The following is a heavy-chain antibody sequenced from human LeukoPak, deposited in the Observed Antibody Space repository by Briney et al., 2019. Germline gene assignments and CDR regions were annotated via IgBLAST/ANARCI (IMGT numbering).Heavy chain of an antibody. V-gene: IGHV4-38-2*02. CDR3: ARAYSGSYAVDY. D-gene: IGHD1-26*01. J-gene: IGHJ4*02. CDR2: IYHSGST. CDR1: GYSISSGYY. Sequence: PSETLSLTCTVSGYSISSGYYWGWIRQPPGKGLEWMGSIYHSGSTYYNPSLKSRVTISVDTSKNQFSLKLSSVTAADTAVYYCARAYSGSYAVDYWGQGTLVTVSS.